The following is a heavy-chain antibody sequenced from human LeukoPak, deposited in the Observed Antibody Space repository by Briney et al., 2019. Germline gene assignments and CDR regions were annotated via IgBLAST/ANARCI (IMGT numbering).Heavy chain of an antibody. CDR2: ISGSGGST. Sequence: PGGSLRLSCAASGFTFSSYSMNWVRQAPGKGLEWVSAISGSGGSTYYADSVKDRFTISRDNAKSMVYLQMNSLRGEDSAVYYCARVSIGWYHFDYWGQGVLVSVSS. V-gene: IGHV3-21*01. J-gene: IGHJ4*02. D-gene: IGHD6-19*01. CDR1: GFTFSSYS. CDR3: ARVSIGWYHFDY.